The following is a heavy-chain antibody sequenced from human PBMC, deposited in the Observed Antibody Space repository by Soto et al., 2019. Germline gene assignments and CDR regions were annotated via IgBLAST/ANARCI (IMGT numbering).Heavy chain of an antibody. Sequence: EVQLVEFGGGLEQPGRSLRLSCAASGFTFDDYAMHWVRQTPGKGPEWVSGISWNSINIDYAESVKGRFTIYRDNAKNFLYLQMNSLRAEDTALYYCAASRSYCLDYWGQGTLVTVSS. CDR1: GFTFDDYA. CDR2: ISWNSINI. J-gene: IGHJ4*02. D-gene: IGHD3-10*01. CDR3: AASRSYCLDY. V-gene: IGHV3-9*01.